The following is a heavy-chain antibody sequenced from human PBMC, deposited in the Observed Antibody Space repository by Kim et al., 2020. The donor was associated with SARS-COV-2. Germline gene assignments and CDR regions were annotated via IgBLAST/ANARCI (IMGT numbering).Heavy chain of an antibody. CDR3: ARDGGCWLTRVRGVEDY. D-gene: IGHD3-10*01. J-gene: IGHJ4*01. V-gene: IGHV3-30*04. CDR1: GFTFSSYA. CDR2: ISYDGSNK. Sequence: GGSLRLSCAASGFTFSSYAMHWVRQAPGKGLEWVAVISYDGSNKYYADSVKGRFTISRDNSKNTLYLQMNSLRAEDTAVYYCARDGGCWLTRVRGVEDY.